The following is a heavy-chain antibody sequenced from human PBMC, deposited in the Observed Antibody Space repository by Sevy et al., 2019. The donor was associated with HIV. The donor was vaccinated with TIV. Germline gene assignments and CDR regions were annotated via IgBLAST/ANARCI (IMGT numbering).Heavy chain of an antibody. CDR3: GRGGEAKDFDY. V-gene: IGHV3-53*01. CDR1: GFSVRDNY. D-gene: IGHD3-16*01. J-gene: IGHJ4*02. CDR2: IYSGGST. Sequence: GGCLRLSCVASGFSVRDNYMTWVRQAPGKGLEWVSLIYSGGSTYYADSVKGRFLISRVSSKNTLFLHMNSLRAGDTAVYYCGRGGEAKDFDYWGRGTLVTVSS.